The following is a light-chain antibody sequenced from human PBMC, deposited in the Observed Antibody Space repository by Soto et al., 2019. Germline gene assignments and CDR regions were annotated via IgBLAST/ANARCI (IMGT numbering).Light chain of an antibody. J-gene: IGKJ1*01. Sequence: DSVLTQSPGTLTLSQGERATLFXRASHRVVIDYVAWYQQQPGXAPRLXXHGXSSRATGIPDRLSGSGSATDFTLTISRLEPEDFAVYYCQQYGSARWTFGQGTKVEI. CDR1: HRVVIDY. V-gene: IGKV3-20*01. CDR3: QQYGSARWT. CDR2: GXS.